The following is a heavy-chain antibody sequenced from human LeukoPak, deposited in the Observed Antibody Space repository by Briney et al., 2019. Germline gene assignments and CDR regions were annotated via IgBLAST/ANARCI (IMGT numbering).Heavy chain of an antibody. Sequence: SETLSLTCAVYGGSFSGYYWSWIRQPPGKGLEWIGEINHSGSTNYNPSLKSRVTISVDTSKNRFSLKLSSVTAADTAVYYCARETARGPPSRARPGRYFDYWGQGTLVTVSS. V-gene: IGHV4-34*01. CDR3: ARETARGPPSRARPGRYFDY. D-gene: IGHD6-6*01. CDR2: INHSGST. J-gene: IGHJ4*02. CDR1: GGSFSGYY.